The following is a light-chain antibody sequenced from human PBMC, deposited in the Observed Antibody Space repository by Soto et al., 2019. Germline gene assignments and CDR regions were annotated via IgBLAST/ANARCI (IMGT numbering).Light chain of an antibody. J-gene: IGLJ1*01. Sequence: QSVLTQSPSVSGTPGQGVTISCSGGTSNIGTYTVNWYQQLPGTAPKVLIYGDNQRPSGVADRFSGSKSGTSASLAISGLQSEDEADYYCNSYTSSTTYVFGTGTKLTVL. CDR1: TSNIGTYT. V-gene: IGLV1-44*01. CDR3: NSYTSSTTYV. CDR2: GDN.